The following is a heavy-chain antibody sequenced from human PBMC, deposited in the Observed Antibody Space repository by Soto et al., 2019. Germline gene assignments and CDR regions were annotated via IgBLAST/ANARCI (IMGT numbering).Heavy chain of an antibody. V-gene: IGHV1-2*02. CDR2: INPNNSGT. J-gene: IGHJ4*02. D-gene: IGHD3-10*01. CDR3: AREVTYGGGSFSLGL. Sequence: ASVKVSCKTSGYFFTSYYIHWVRQAPGQGLEWMGWINPNNSGTNSAQKFQGRVTMTSDTSINTAYMEITSLRSDDTALYYCAREVTYGGGSFSLGLWGQGTLVTVPS. CDR1: GYFFTSYY.